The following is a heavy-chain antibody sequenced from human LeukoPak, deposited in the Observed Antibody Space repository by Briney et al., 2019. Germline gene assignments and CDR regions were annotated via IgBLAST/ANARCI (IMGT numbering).Heavy chain of an antibody. CDR3: ARNQLLSRYYFDY. J-gene: IGHJ4*02. D-gene: IGHD2-2*01. CDR2: IKQDGSEK. V-gene: IGHV3-7*01. Sequence: GGSLRLSCAASGFTFSNYWMSWVRQAPGKGLEWVANIKQDGSEKFYVDSVKGRFAISRDNAKNSLYLQMNSLRAEDTAVYYCARNQLLSRYYFDYWGQGTLVTVSS. CDR1: GFTFSNYW.